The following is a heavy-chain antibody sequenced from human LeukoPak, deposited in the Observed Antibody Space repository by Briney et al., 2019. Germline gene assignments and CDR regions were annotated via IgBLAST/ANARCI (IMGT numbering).Heavy chain of an antibody. CDR3: AKVKRSNLLLWFGELLYDY. CDR2: ISGSGGST. CDR1: GFTFNNYA. Sequence: AGGSLRLSCSASGFTFNNYAMSWVRQASGKGLEWVSAISGSGGSTYYADSVKGRFTISRDNSKNTLYLQMNSLRAEDTAVYYCAKVKRSNLLLWFGELLYDYWGQGTLVTVSS. J-gene: IGHJ4*02. D-gene: IGHD3-10*01. V-gene: IGHV3-23*01.